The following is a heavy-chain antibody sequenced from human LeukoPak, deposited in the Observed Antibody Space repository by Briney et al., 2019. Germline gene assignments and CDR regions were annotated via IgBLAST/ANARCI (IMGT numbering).Heavy chain of an antibody. V-gene: IGHV5-51*01. J-gene: IGHJ4*02. CDR3: AIINHPDGRVY. Sequence: GESLRISCQGFGYPFTTSWIGWVRQLPGKGLEWTAIIYAGNYDVKYSPSFQGQVSISTDRSISTAYLHWSSLKASDTAIYYCAIINHPDGRVYWGQGTLVTVSS. CDR2: IYAGNYDV. CDR1: GYPFTTSW. D-gene: IGHD5-24*01.